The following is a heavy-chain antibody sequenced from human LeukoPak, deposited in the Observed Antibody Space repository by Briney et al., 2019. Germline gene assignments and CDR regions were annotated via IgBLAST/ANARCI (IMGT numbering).Heavy chain of an antibody. Sequence: GGSLRLSCAASGFTFSSYGMHWVRQAPGKGLEWVAVISYDGSNKYYADSVKGRFTISRDNSKNTLYLQMNSLRAEDTAVYYCAKDHSRICSSTSCHMDVWGQGTTVTVSS. D-gene: IGHD2-2*01. CDR1: GFTFSSYG. CDR3: AKDHSRICSSTSCHMDV. J-gene: IGHJ6*02. V-gene: IGHV3-30*18. CDR2: ISYDGSNK.